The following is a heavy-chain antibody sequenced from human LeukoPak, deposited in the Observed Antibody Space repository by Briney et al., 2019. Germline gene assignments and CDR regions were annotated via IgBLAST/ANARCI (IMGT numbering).Heavy chain of an antibody. V-gene: IGHV3-48*02. CDR1: GLTVSSYS. J-gene: IGHJ4*02. D-gene: IGHD2-15*01. CDR2: ISSSSSTI. CDR3: ARARASGRSGFDY. Sequence: GGSLRLSCVASGLTVSSYSMNWVRQAPGKGLEWVSYISSSSSTIYYADSVKGRFTISRDIAKNSLDLQMNSLRDEDTAVYYCARARASGRSGFDYWGQGTLVTVSS.